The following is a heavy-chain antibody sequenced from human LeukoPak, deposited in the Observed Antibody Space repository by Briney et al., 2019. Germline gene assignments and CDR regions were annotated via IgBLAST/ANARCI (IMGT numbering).Heavy chain of an antibody. V-gene: IGHV3-7*01. Sequence: GGSLRLSCAASGFTSSTYWMSWGRQAPGKGGEWVANIKQDGSEKYYVDSVKGRFTISRDNARNSLYLQMNGLRAEDTAVYYCARDSAAAGYGTYYFDYWGQGTLVTVSS. CDR3: ARDSAAAGYGTYYFDY. CDR1: GFTSSTYW. CDR2: IKQDGSEK. D-gene: IGHD6-13*01. J-gene: IGHJ4*02.